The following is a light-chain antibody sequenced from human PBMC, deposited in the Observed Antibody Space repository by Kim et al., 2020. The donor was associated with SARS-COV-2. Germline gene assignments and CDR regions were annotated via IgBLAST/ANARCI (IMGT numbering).Light chain of an antibody. CDR1: QTVTDNY. CDR3: QQYGSSPAT. J-gene: IGKJ1*01. V-gene: IGKV3-20*01. CDR2: GAS. Sequence: SPGERATLSYRASQTVTDNYLAWYQQKPGQAPRLLIYGASSRATGIPDRFSGSGSGTDFTLTISRLEPEDFAVYYCQQYGSSPATFGQGTKVDIK.